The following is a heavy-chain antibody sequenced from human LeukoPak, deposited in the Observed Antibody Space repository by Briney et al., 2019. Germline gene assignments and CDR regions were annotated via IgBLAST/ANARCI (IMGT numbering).Heavy chain of an antibody. CDR1: GFTVSRNY. V-gene: IGHV3-53*01. CDR3: AREPTRIDAFDI. Sequence: GGSLRLSCAVSGFTVSRNYMSWARQAPGKGLEWVSVIYSGGSTDYADSVKGRFTISRDNSKNTVYLQMNSLRPEDTAMYYCAREPTRIDAFDIWGQGTMVTVSS. D-gene: IGHD4-17*01. J-gene: IGHJ3*02. CDR2: IYSGGST.